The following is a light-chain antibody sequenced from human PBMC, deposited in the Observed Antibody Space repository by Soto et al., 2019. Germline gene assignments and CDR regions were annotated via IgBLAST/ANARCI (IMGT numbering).Light chain of an antibody. CDR3: QQYGSSPTT. CDR1: QSVSSIF. CDR2: GAS. Sequence: EIVLTQSPGTLSLSPGERAALSCRASQSVSSIFLAWYQQKPGQAPRLLIYGASSRATGIPDRFSGSGSGTDFTLTISRLEPGDFAVYYCQQYGSSPTTFGQGTKLEVK. V-gene: IGKV3-20*01. J-gene: IGKJ1*01.